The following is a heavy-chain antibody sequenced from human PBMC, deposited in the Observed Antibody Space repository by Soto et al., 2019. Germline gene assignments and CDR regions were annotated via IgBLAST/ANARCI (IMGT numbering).Heavy chain of an antibody. Sequence: QLQLQESGPGLVKPSETLSLTCTVSGGSISSSSYYWGWIRQPPGKGLAWIGSIYYSGSTYYQPSLESRVTISGDTSKNQFSLKQSSVTAADTAVYYCGRGYCSSTSCYGLDYYCGMDVWGQGTTVPVSS. CDR3: GRGYCSSTSCYGLDYYCGMDV. CDR1: GGSISSSSYY. D-gene: IGHD2-2*01. J-gene: IGHJ6*02. V-gene: IGHV4-39*01. CDR2: IYYSGST.